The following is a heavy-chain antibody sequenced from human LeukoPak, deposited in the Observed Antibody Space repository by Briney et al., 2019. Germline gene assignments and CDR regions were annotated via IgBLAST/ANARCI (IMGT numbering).Heavy chain of an antibody. Sequence: GGSLRLSCAASGFTFSSYSMNWVRQAPGKGLEWVSSISSSSSYIYYADSVKGRFTISRDNAKNSLYLQMNSLRAEDTAVYYCARVYGSIYYYYYYGMDVWAQGTTVTVSS. V-gene: IGHV3-21*01. J-gene: IGHJ6*02. D-gene: IGHD3-3*02. CDR1: GFTFSSYS. CDR3: ARVYGSIYYYYYYGMDV. CDR2: ISSSSSYI.